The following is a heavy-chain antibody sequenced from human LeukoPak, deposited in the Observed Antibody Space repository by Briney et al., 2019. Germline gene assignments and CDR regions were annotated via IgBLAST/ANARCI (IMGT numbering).Heavy chain of an antibody. CDR1: GGSISSGGYY. CDR3: ARGAAVVRGVISGWFDP. Sequence: SQTLSLTCTVSGGSISSGGYYWSWIRQHPGKGLEWIGYIYYSGSTYYNPSLKSRVTISVDTSKNQFSLKLSSVTAADAAVYYCARGAAVVRGVISGWFDPWGQGTLVTVSS. J-gene: IGHJ5*02. CDR2: IYYSGST. D-gene: IGHD3-10*01. V-gene: IGHV4-31*03.